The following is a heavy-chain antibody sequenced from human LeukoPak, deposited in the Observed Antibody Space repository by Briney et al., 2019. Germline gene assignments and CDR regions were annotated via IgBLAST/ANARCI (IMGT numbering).Heavy chain of an antibody. D-gene: IGHD1-26*01. CDR2: ISGSGGST. V-gene: IGHV3-23*01. Sequence: GGSLKLSCAASGFAFNTYWMHWVRQAPGKGLEWVSAISGSGGSTYYADSVKGRFTISRDNSKNTLYLQMNSLRAEDTAVYYCAKDLIRWELYFDYWGQGTLVTVSS. J-gene: IGHJ4*02. CDR1: GFAFNTYW. CDR3: AKDLIRWELYFDY.